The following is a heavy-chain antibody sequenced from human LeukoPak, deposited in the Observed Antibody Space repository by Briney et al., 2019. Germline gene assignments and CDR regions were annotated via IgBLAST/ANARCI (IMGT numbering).Heavy chain of an antibody. J-gene: IGHJ6*02. CDR1: GFTFSSYE. Sequence: GGSLRRSCAASGFTFSSYEMNWVRQAPGKGLEWISYISSSGSTIYYADSVKGRFTISRDNAKNSLYLQMNSLRAEDTAVYFCARDGRHDYGDYYYYYGMDVWGQGTTVTVSS. CDR2: ISSSGSTI. CDR3: ARDGRHDYGDYYYYYGMDV. V-gene: IGHV3-48*03. D-gene: IGHD4-17*01.